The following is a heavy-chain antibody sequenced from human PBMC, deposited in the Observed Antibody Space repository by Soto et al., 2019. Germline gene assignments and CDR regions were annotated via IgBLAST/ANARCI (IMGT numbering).Heavy chain of an antibody. CDR1: GFTVSSNY. CDR2: IYSGGNT. D-gene: IGHD2-15*01. Sequence: EVQLVEAGGGLVQPGGSLRLSCAASGFTVSSNYMNWVRQAPGKGLEWVSVIYSGGNTYYADSVKGRFTIPRDNSKNTLYLQMNSLRVEDTAVYYCTRAGYYCSGGSCYYYYDMDVWGQGTTVTVSS. V-gene: IGHV3-66*01. J-gene: IGHJ6*02. CDR3: TRAGYYCSGGSCYYYYDMDV.